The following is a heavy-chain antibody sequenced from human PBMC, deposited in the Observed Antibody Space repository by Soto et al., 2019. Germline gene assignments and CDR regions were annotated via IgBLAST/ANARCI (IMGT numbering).Heavy chain of an antibody. CDR1: GGTFSSYT. V-gene: IGHV1-69*08. CDR3: AGDAHYDFRLDY. Sequence: QVQLVQSGAEVKKPGSSVKVSCKASGGTFSSYTITWVRQAPGQGLEWMGRIIPILGIANYAQKFQGRVTITADKSTSTAYRELSSLRSEDTAVYYCAGDAHYDFRLDYWGQGTLVTVSS. D-gene: IGHD3-3*01. CDR2: IIPILGIA. J-gene: IGHJ4*02.